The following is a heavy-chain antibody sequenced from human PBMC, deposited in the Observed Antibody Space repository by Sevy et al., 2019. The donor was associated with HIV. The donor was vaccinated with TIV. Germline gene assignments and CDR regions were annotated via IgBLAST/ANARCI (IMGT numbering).Heavy chain of an antibody. Sequence: GGSLRLSCAASGFTFSSYAMRWVRQAPGKGLEWVAVISYDGSNKYYADSVKGRFTISRDNSKNTLYLQMNSLRAEDTAVYYCARDLGGSTFDYWGQGTLVTVSS. V-gene: IGHV3-30-3*01. D-gene: IGHD3-16*01. CDR2: ISYDGSNK. J-gene: IGHJ4*02. CDR3: ARDLGGSTFDY. CDR1: GFTFSSYA.